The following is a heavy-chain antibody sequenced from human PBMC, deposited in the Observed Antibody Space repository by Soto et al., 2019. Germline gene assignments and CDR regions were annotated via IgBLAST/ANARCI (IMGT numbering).Heavy chain of an antibody. CDR2: IYYSGST. CDR3: AKSRGIGIYYYSLDV. V-gene: IGHV4-59*01. CDR1: GGSISNYY. J-gene: IGHJ6*03. D-gene: IGHD3-3*02. Sequence: PSETLSLTCTVSGGSISNYYWSWIRQPPGKGLEWIGNIYYSGSTNYNPSLKSRVTISVDTSKNQFSLKVSSVTAADTAVYYCAKSRGIGIYYYSLDVWGKGTTVTVSS.